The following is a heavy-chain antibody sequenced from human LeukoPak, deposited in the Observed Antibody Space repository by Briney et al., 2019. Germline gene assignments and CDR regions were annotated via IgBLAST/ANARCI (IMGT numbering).Heavy chain of an antibody. CDR1: GFTVSSNY. Sequence: GGSLRLSCAASGFTVSSNYMSWVRQAPGKGLEWVSVIYSGGSTYYADSVKGRFTISRDNSENTLYLQMNSLRAEDTAVYYCVRDGHSSSWDSFDYWGQGTLVTVSS. CDR3: VRDGHSSSWDSFDY. D-gene: IGHD6-13*01. J-gene: IGHJ4*02. CDR2: IYSGGST. V-gene: IGHV3-53*01.